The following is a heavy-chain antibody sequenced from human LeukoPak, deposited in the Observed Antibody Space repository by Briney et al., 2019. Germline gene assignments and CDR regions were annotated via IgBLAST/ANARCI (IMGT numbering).Heavy chain of an antibody. Sequence: NSGGSLRLSCAASGFTFSSYSMNWVRQAPGKGLEWVSSISSSSSYIYYADSVKGRFTISRDNAKNSLYLQMNSLRAEDTAVYYCARGGRGDYIPESNMELDYYYYGMDVWGQGTTVTVSS. D-gene: IGHD4-17*01. J-gene: IGHJ6*02. CDR3: ARGGRGDYIPESNMELDYYYYGMDV. CDR2: ISSSSSYI. V-gene: IGHV3-21*01. CDR1: GFTFSSYS.